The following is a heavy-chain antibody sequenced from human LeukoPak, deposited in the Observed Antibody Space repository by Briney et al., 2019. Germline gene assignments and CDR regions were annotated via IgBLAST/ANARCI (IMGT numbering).Heavy chain of an antibody. CDR3: ARLHYGSGSSDLDY. J-gene: IGHJ4*02. D-gene: IGHD3-10*01. V-gene: IGHV1-18*01. Sequence: ASVKVSCKASGYTFTSYGISWVRQAPGQGLEWMGWISAYNGNTNYAQKLQGRVTMTTDTSTSTAYMELRSLRSDDTAVYYCARLHYGSGSSDLDYWGQGTLVTVSS. CDR1: GYTFTSYG. CDR2: ISAYNGNT.